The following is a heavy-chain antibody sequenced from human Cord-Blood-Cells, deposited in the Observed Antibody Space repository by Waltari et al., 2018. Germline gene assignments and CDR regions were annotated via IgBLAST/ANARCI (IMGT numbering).Heavy chain of an antibody. Sequence: EVQLVESGGGLVKPGGSLRLSCAASGFTFSSSSMKWVRQAPGKGLGGVSSISSSSSYIYYADSVKGRFTISRDNAKNSLYLQMNSLRAEDTAVYYCARSASSSWFDYWGQGTLVTVSS. CDR2: ISSSSSYI. D-gene: IGHD6-13*01. V-gene: IGHV3-21*01. CDR3: ARSASSSWFDY. CDR1: GFTFSSSS. J-gene: IGHJ4*02.